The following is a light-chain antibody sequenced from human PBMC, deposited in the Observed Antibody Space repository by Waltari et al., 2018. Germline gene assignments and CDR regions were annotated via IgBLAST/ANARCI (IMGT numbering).Light chain of an antibody. V-gene: IGKV3-20*01. CDR2: AAA. CDR3: QNHERLPAT. CDR1: QSVSKY. Sequence: EIVLTQSPGTLSLSPGESATLSCRASQSVSKYLAWYQQRPGQAPRLLIYAAATRATGIPDRFSGRVSGTDFSLTISRLEPEDFAVYYCQNHERLPATFGQGTKVEIK. J-gene: IGKJ1*01.